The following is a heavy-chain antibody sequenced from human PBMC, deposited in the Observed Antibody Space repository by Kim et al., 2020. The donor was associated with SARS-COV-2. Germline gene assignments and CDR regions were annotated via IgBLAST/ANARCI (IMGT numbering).Heavy chain of an antibody. CDR2: ISYDGSNK. CDR1: GFTFSSYA. J-gene: IGHJ6*02. V-gene: IGHV3-30*04. D-gene: IGHD1-26*01. Sequence: GGSLRLSCAASGFTFSSYAMHWVRQAPGKGLEWVAVISYDGSNKYYADSVKGRFTISRDNSKNTLYLQMNSLRAEDTAVYYCARGGSPSGVRVLLLGYYYYYGMDVLGQGTTVTVSS. CDR3: ARGGSPSGVRVLLLGYYYYYGMDV.